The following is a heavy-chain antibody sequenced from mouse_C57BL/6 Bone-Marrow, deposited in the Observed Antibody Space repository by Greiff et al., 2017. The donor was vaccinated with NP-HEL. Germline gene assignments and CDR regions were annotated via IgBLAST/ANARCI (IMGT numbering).Heavy chain of an antibody. J-gene: IGHJ4*01. CDR3: ASFYYGSSVYAMDY. V-gene: IGHV1-42*01. CDR1: GYSFTGYY. CDR2: LNPSTGGT. D-gene: IGHD1-1*01. Sequence: EVQLQQSGPELVKPGASVKISCKASGYSFTGYYMNWVKQSPETSLEWIGELNPSTGGTTYNQKFKAKATLTVDKSSSTAYMQLKSLTSEDSAVYYCASFYYGSSVYAMDYWGQGTSVTVSS.